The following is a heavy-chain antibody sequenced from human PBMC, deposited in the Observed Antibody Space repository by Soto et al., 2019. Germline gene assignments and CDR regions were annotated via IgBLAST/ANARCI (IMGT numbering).Heavy chain of an antibody. CDR1: GYTFTSYY. D-gene: IGHD3-22*01. V-gene: IGHV1-46*01. J-gene: IGHJ2*01. CDR2: INPSGGST. CDR3: AREGDDYDSSGLGDWYFDL. Sequence: QVQLVQSGAEVKKPGASVKVSCKASGYTFTSYYMHWVRQAPGQGLEWMGIINPSGGSTSYAQKFQGRVTMTRDTSTSTVYMELSSLRSEDTAVYYCAREGDDYDSSGLGDWYFDLWGRGTLVTVSS.